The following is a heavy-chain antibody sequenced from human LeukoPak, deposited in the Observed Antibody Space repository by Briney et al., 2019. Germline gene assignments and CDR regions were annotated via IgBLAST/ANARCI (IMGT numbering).Heavy chain of an antibody. Sequence: GGSLRLSCAASGFIFDDYGMSWVRQAPGKGLEWVSGINRNGGSTGYADSVKGRFTISRDNAKNSLYLQMNSLRAEDTAVYYCAKDHHDYNYYYYGMDVWGQGTTVTVSS. CDR3: AKDHHDYNYYYYGMDV. D-gene: IGHD4/OR15-4a*01. J-gene: IGHJ6*02. V-gene: IGHV3-20*04. CDR2: INRNGGST. CDR1: GFIFDDYG.